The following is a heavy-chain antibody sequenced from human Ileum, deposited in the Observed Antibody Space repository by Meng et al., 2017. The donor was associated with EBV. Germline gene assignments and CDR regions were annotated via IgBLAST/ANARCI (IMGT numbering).Heavy chain of an antibody. Sequence: VYLPGSGPGVVSPSDPLSLTGIGSGGSVSIGGNYWSWIRQPPGKGLEWIGYIYNSGSTNYNPSLKSRVTISVDTSKNQFSLKLSSVTAADTAVYYCARDGYSSGSDWGQGTLVTVSS. CDR2: IYNSGST. D-gene: IGHD6-19*01. J-gene: IGHJ4*02. CDR1: GGSVSIGGNY. CDR3: ARDGYSSGSD. V-gene: IGHV4-61*08.